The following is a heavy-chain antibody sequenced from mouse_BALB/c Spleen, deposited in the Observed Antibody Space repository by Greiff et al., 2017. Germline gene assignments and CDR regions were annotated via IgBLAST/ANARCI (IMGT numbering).Heavy chain of an antibody. CDR2: INPDSSTI. CDR1: GFDFSRYW. V-gene: IGHV4-1*02. J-gene: IGHJ3*01. Sequence: EVQLQESGGGLVQPGGSLKLSCAASGFDFSRYWMSWVRQAPGKGLEWIGEINPDSSTINYTPSLKDKFIISRDNAKNTLYLQMSKVRSEDTALYYCARGGYYRYDGAWFAYWGQGTLVTVSA. D-gene: IGHD2-14*01. CDR3: ARGGYYRYDGAWFAY.